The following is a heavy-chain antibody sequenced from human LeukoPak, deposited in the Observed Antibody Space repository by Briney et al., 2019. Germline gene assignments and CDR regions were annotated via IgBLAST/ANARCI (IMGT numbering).Heavy chain of an antibody. CDR2: IWYDGSNK. CDR1: RFTFSSYG. D-gene: IGHD6-6*01. V-gene: IGHV3-33*01. Sequence: GRSLILSCAASRFTFSSYGMHWVRQAPGKGLEWVAVIWYDGSNKYYADSVKGRFTISRDNSKNTLYLQMNSLRAEDTAVYYCARDPYSSTWSYGMDVWGQGTTVAVSS. CDR3: ARDPYSSTWSYGMDV. J-gene: IGHJ6*02.